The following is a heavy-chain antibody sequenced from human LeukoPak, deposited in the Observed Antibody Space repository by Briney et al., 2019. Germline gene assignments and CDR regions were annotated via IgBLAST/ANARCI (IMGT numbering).Heavy chain of an antibody. CDR3: ARESVRGPFYFDY. CDR1: GGSISSYY. V-gene: IGHV4-4*08. D-gene: IGHD3-10*01. J-gene: IGHJ4*02. CDR2: IYTSGST. Sequence: SETLSLTCTVSGGSISSYYWSWIRQPPGKGLEWIGYIYTSGSTNYNPSLKSRVTISVDASKNQFSLKLSSVTAADTAVYYCARESVRGPFYFDYWGQGTLVTVSS.